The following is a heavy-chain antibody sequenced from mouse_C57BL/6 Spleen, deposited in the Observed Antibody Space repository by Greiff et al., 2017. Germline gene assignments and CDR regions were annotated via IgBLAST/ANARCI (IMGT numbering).Heavy chain of an antibody. CDR1: GFNIKDYY. V-gene: IGHV14-2*01. CDR2: IDPEDGGT. CDR3: ARGCCDY. J-gene: IGHJ2*01. Sequence: EVQLQQSGAELVKPGASVKLSCTASGFNIKDYYMAWVKARTEPGLEWIGRIDPEDGGTTNAPKFQGKAPITADKSSNTAYLQLSTLTSEDTAVYYCARGCCDYWGQGTTLTVSS.